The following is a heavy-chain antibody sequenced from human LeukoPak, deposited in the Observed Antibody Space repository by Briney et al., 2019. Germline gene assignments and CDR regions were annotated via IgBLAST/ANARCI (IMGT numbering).Heavy chain of an antibody. CDR1: GFTFTSYD. CDR3: VRGSGHFGSSGYYVNPFDF. CDR2: IGPVGDT. D-gene: IGHD3-22*01. J-gene: IGHJ4*02. V-gene: IGHV3-13*01. Sequence: PGGSLRLSCAASGFTFTSYDMHWVRQATGKGLEWVSGIGPVGDTYYPGSVKGRFTISRENAKNSLYLQMNTLRAGDTAVYYCVRGSGHFGSSGYYVNPFDFWGQGILVIVSS.